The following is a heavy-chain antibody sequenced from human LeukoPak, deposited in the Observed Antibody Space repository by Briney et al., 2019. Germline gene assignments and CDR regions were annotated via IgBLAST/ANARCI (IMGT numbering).Heavy chain of an antibody. Sequence: GGSLRLSCAASGFTFSNAWMSWVRQAPGKGPEWVGRIKSKTDGGTTDYAAPVKGRFTISRDDSKNTLYLQMNSLKTEDTAVYYCTTWAHYYYDSSGIFWGQGTMVTASS. D-gene: IGHD3-22*01. CDR1: GFTFSNAW. J-gene: IGHJ3*01. CDR2: IKSKTDGGTT. CDR3: TTWAHYYYDSSGIF. V-gene: IGHV3-15*01.